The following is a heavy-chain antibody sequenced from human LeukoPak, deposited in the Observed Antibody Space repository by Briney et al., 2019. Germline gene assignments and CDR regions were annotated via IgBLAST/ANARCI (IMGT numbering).Heavy chain of an antibody. CDR3: ARGANWGSPDY. CDR1: GGXISSDY. D-gene: IGHD7-27*01. V-gene: IGHV4-59*01. J-gene: IGHJ4*02. CDR2: IYYSGTT. Sequence: PSETLSLTCTVSGGXISSDYCSWTRQSPGKGLEWIGYIYYSGTTSYNPSLKSRVTISLDTSKNQFSLKLSSVTAADTAVYYCARGANWGSPDYWGQGTLVTVSS.